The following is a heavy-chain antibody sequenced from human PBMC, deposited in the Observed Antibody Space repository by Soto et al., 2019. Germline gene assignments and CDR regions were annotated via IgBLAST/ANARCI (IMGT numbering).Heavy chain of an antibody. D-gene: IGHD3-22*01. CDR2: ISGSGGST. CDR3: AKDRGRDYYDSSGYYYGGFDY. V-gene: IGHV3-23*01. CDR1: GFTFSSYA. J-gene: IGHJ4*02. Sequence: PGGSLRLSCAASGFTFSSYAMSWVRQAPGKGLEWVSAISGSGGSTYYADSVKGRFTIARDNSKNTLYLQMNSLRAEDTAVYYCAKDRGRDYYDSSGYYYGGFDYWGQGTLVTVSS.